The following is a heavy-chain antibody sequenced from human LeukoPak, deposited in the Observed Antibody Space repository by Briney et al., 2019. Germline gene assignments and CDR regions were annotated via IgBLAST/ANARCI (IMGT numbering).Heavy chain of an antibody. Sequence: PGGSLRLSCIASGFTFSSYIMHWVRQAPGKGLEYVSVISGDGGRTYYANSVKGRFTISRDNSKSALYLQMGSLRAEDMAVYFCARLRDGYNLADFWGQGTLVTVSS. CDR3: ARLRDGYNLADF. CDR1: GFTFSSYI. V-gene: IGHV3-64*01. D-gene: IGHD5-24*01. CDR2: ISGDGGRT. J-gene: IGHJ4*02.